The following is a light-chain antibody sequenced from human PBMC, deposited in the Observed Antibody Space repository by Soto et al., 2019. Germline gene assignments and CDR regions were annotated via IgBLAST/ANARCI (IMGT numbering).Light chain of an antibody. CDR2: AAS. J-gene: IGKJ4*01. V-gene: IGKV1-27*01. CDR3: QKYNSAPL. Sequence: DIQMTQSPSSLSASVGDRVTITCRASQGISNDLAWYQQKPGKVPGLLIYAASTLQSGVPSRFSGSGSGTDFTLTIRSLQPEDVATYYCQKYNSAPLFGGGTKVEIK. CDR1: QGISND.